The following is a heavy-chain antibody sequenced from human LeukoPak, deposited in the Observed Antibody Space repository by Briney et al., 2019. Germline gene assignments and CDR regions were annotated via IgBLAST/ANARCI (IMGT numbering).Heavy chain of an antibody. CDR3: ARQRVEPRWLQSGSRRRWFDP. CDR1: GGSISSSSYY. V-gene: IGHV4-39*01. D-gene: IGHD5-24*01. CDR2: INHSGST. J-gene: IGHJ5*02. Sequence: PSETLSLTCTVSGGSISSSSYYWGWIRQPPGKGLEWIGEINHSGSTNYNPSLKSRVTISVDTSKNQFSLKLSSVTAADTAVYYCARQRVEPRWLQSGSRRRWFDPWGQGTLVTVSS.